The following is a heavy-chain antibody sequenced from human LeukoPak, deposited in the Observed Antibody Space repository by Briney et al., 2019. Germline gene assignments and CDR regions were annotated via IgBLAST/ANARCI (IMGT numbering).Heavy chain of an antibody. V-gene: IGHV4-30-4*01. J-gene: IGHJ6*02. CDR1: GGSISSGDYY. D-gene: IGHD2-2*01. Sequence: SETLSLTCTVSGGSISSGDYYWGWIRQPPGKGLEWIGYIYYSGSTYYNPSLKIRVTISVDTSKNQFSLKLSSVTAADTAVYYCAREGSGYCSSTSCPYYGMDVWGQGTTVTVSS. CDR3: AREGSGYCSSTSCPYYGMDV. CDR2: IYYSGST.